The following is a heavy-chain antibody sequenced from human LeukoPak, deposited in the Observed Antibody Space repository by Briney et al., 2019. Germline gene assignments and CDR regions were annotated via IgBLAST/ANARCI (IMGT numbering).Heavy chain of an antibody. J-gene: IGHJ4*02. V-gene: IGHV3-48*01. CDR1: GFTFSSYS. D-gene: IGHD2-15*01. Sequence: GGFLRLSCAASGFTFSSYSMNWVRQAPGKGLEWVSYISSSSSTIYYADSVKGRFTISRDNAKNSLYLQMNSLRAEDTAVYYCARVVVVAADWGQGTLVTVSS. CDR2: ISSSSSTI. CDR3: ARVVVVAAD.